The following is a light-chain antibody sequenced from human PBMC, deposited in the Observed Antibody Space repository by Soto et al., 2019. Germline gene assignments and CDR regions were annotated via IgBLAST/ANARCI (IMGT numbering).Light chain of an antibody. CDR3: QQTYNLPPT. V-gene: IGKV1-39*01. CDR1: QTISNY. J-gene: IGKJ4*01. Sequence: DIQLTQSPSSLSASVGDRVSITCRTSQTISNYLNWYHHRPGQAPKLLIYSTSNLQGGVPSRFSGGGAGTEFTLTISSLQPEGFGSYSCQQTYNLPPTFGGGTRVQIK. CDR2: STS.